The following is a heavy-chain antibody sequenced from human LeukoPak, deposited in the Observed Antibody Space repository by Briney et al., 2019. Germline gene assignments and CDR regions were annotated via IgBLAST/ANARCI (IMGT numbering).Heavy chain of an antibody. CDR1: GYTLIELS. CDR2: FDLEDGET. D-gene: IGHD3-10*01. CDR3: ATEYLITMVRGVSSYGMDV. V-gene: IGHV1-24*01. J-gene: IGHJ6*02. Sequence: ASVQDSCKVSGYTLIELSMHGVRQAPGKEREGMGGFDLEDGETIYAQKFQGRVTMTEDTSTDTVYMELSSLRSEDTAVYYCATEYLITMVRGVSSYGMDVWGQGTTVTVSS.